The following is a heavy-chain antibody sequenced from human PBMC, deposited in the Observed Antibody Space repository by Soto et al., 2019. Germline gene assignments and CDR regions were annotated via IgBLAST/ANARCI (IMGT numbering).Heavy chain of an antibody. J-gene: IGHJ4*02. CDR2: IHHSGST. CDR1: GGSFDGYY. D-gene: IGHD3-3*01. Sequence: SETLSLTCALYGGSFDGYYWSWIRQSPGKGLEWIGEIHHSGSTKYNPSLKSRVSLSVDTPTKQFSLKMTSMTAADRGVYYCARGVDSWSGYLFWGQGTPVTVSS. CDR3: ARGVDSWSGYLF. V-gene: IGHV4-34*01.